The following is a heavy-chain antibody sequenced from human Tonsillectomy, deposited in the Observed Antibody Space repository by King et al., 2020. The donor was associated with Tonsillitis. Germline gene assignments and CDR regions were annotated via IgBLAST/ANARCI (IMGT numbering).Heavy chain of an antibody. V-gene: IGHV3-48*01. CDR3: ARDSLSGSYYPNYFDP. CDR2: ISSSSSTI. CDR1: GFTFRSYS. D-gene: IGHD1-26*01. J-gene: IGHJ5*02. Sequence: VQLVESGGGLVQPGGSLRLSCAASGFTFRSYSMYWVRQSPGKGLEWVSYISSSSSTIYYADSVKGRFTISRDNAKNSLYLQMNSLRAEDTAVYYCARDSLSGSYYPNYFDPWGRGTLVTVSS.